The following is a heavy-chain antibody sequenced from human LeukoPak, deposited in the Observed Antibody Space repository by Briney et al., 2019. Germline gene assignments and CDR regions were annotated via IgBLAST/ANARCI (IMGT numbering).Heavy chain of an antibody. CDR3: VKDLSYESSGSFFDY. V-gene: IGHV3-43*01. D-gene: IGHD3-22*01. CDR1: GFTIEDYT. J-gene: IGHJ4*02. Sequence: RGSLRLSCAASGFTIEDYTMHWVRQAPGKTLEWVSLISWDGTTYYTDSVKGRFTISRDNSRDFLYLQMDTLRSEDTAFYYCVKDLSYESSGSFFDYWGQGTLVTVS. CDR2: ISWDGTT.